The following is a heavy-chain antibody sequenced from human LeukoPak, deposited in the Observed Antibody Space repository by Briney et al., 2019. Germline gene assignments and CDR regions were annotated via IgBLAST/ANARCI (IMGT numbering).Heavy chain of an antibody. V-gene: IGHV4-34*01. CDR1: GGSFSGYY. CDR2: INHSGST. CDR3: ARQSSGPTDAFDI. Sequence: PSETLSLTCAVYGGSFSGYYWCWIRQPPGKGLEWIGEINHSGSTNYNPSLKSRVTISVDTSKNQFSLKLSSVTAADTAVYYCARQSSGPTDAFDIWGQGTMVTVSS. J-gene: IGHJ3*02. D-gene: IGHD6-19*01.